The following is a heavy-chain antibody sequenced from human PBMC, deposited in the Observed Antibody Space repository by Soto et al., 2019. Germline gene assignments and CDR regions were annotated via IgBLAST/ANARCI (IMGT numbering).Heavy chain of an antibody. Sequence: QVQLQESGPGLVKPSETLSLTCTFSGGSISSYYGSWIRQPAGKGLEWIGRIYTSGSTNYNPSLKRRVTMSVDKSKDQFSLKLSSVTAADTAVYYCARDHYYDSSGYYYFDYWGQGTLVTVSS. J-gene: IGHJ4*02. CDR3: ARDHYYDSSGYYYFDY. V-gene: IGHV4-4*07. D-gene: IGHD3-22*01. CDR2: IYTSGST. CDR1: GGSISSYY.